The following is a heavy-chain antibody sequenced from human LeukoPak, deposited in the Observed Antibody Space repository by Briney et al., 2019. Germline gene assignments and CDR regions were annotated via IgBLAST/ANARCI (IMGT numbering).Heavy chain of an antibody. D-gene: IGHD7-27*01. J-gene: IGHJ5*02. CDR1: GFTFSDYY. CDR2: ISSSGSTI. V-gene: IGHV3-11*01. CDR3: ARDSSLTRDRRWFDP. Sequence: GGSLRLSCAASGFTFSDYYRSWIRQAPGKGLEWVSYISSSGSTIYYADSVKGRFTISRDNAKNSLYLQMNSLRAEDTAVYYCARDSSLTRDRRWFDPWGQGTLVTVSS.